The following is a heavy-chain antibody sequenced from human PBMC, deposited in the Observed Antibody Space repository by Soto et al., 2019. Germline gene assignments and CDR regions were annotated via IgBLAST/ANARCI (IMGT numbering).Heavy chain of an antibody. CDR2: IYPGDSDT. Sequence: PGESLKISCKGSGYSFTSYWIGWVRQMPGKGLEWMGIIYPGDSDTRYSPSFQGQVTISVDKSISTAYLQWRSLKASDTAIYYCARRYYFYTTGPSGGNWFDPWGQGTLVTVSS. V-gene: IGHV5-51*01. D-gene: IGHD3-22*01. CDR1: GYSFTSYW. J-gene: IGHJ5*02. CDR3: ARRYYFYTTGPSGGNWFDP.